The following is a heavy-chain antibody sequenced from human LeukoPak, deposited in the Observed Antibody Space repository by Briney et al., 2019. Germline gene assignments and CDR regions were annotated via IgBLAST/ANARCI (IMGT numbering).Heavy chain of an antibody. CDR1: GFTFSSYA. Sequence: GGSLRLSCAASGFTFSSYAMSWVRQAPGKGLEWVSAISGSGGSTYYADSVKGRFTISRDKSKNTLYLQMNSLRAEDTAVYYCAKGGEQWLVNHYDYWGQGTLVTVSS. V-gene: IGHV3-23*01. D-gene: IGHD6-19*01. J-gene: IGHJ4*02. CDR2: ISGSGGST. CDR3: AKGGEQWLVNHYDY.